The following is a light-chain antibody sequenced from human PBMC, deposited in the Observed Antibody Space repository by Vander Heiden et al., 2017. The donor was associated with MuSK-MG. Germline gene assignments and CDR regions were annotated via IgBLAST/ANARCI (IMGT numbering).Light chain of an antibody. Sequence: DLHMTHLPPSQSASVGDRVTITCRASEGISNFLAWYQQKPGKVPKLLIYAASTLHSGVPSRFSGSGSGTEFTLTISSLQPEDVATYYCQKYLSAPYTFGQGTKLEIK. J-gene: IGKJ2*01. CDR3: QKYLSAPYT. V-gene: IGKV1-27*01. CDR1: EGISNF. CDR2: AAS.